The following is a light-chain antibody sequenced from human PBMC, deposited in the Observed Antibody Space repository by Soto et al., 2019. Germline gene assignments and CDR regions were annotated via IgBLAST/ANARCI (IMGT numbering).Light chain of an antibody. CDR1: SSDVGGYNY. CDR2: DVS. CDR3: CSYAGSYTFV. V-gene: IGLV2-11*01. J-gene: IGLJ1*01. Sequence: QAALTQPRSVSGSPGQSVTISCTGTSSDVGGYNYVSWYQQHPGKAPKLMIYDVSKRPSGVPDRFSGSKSGNTASLTISGLQAEDEADYYCCSYAGSYTFVCVPGTTLPVL.